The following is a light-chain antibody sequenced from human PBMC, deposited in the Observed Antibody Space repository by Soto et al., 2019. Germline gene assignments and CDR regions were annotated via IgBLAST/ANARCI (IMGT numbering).Light chain of an antibody. CDR1: QSVTTN. V-gene: IGKV3-15*01. J-gene: IGKJ2*01. CDR3: QQYNDWPPYT. Sequence: ETVVTQSPATLSVSPGGRATLSCRASQSVTTNLAWYQQKPGQAPRLLIYGASTRATGVPARFSGSGSGTEFTLTISSLQSEDFAVYYCQQYNDWPPYTFGQGTKVDIK. CDR2: GAS.